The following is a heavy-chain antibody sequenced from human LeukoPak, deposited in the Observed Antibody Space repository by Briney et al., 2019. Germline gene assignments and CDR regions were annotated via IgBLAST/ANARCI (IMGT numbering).Heavy chain of an antibody. CDR1: GFTINNYA. Sequence: QPGGSLRLSCAASGFTINNYAMSWVCQAPGKGLEGVTGTSGSGGTIYYEDSVRGRFIVSRDNSKKTLYLQMNSLRADDTAVYYCAKGEGFGESPLDYWGQGTLVTVSS. CDR3: AKGEGFGESPLDY. J-gene: IGHJ4*02. CDR2: TSGSGGTI. V-gene: IGHV3-23*01. D-gene: IGHD3-10*01.